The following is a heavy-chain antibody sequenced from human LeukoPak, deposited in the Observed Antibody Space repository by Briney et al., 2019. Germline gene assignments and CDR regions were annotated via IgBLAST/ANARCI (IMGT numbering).Heavy chain of an antibody. CDR1: GFTFSSYW. Sequence: PGGSLRLSCAASGFTFSSYWMHWVRQAPGKGLVWVSRINGDGSSTSYADSVKGRFTISRDNAKNTLYLQMNSLRAEDTAVYYCARDTGYCTNGVCSFDPWGQGTLVTVSS. CDR3: ARDTGYCTNGVCSFDP. CDR2: INGDGSST. V-gene: IGHV3-74*01. D-gene: IGHD2-8*01. J-gene: IGHJ5*02.